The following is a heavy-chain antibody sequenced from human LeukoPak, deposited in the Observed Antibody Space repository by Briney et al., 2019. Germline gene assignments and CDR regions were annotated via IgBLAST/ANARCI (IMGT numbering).Heavy chain of an antibody. CDR3: ARGVVGASYPFDY. Sequence: GGSLRLSCAASGLSFSSNGMHWVRQAPGKGLVWVSRINTDGSSTSCADSVKGRFTISRDNAKNTLYLQLNSLRAEDTAVYYCARGVVGASYPFDYWGQGTLVTVSS. V-gene: IGHV3-74*01. CDR2: INTDGSST. D-gene: IGHD1-26*01. J-gene: IGHJ4*02. CDR1: GLSFSSNG.